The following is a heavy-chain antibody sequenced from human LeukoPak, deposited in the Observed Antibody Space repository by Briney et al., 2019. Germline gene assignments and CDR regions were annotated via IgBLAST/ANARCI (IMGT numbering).Heavy chain of an antibody. CDR3: AREGQWLFDY. D-gene: IGHD6-19*01. CDR2: IYYSGST. J-gene: IGHJ4*02. V-gene: IGHV4-61*01. CDR1: GYSISSGYY. Sequence: SETLSLTCAVSGYSISSGYYWSWIRQPPGKGLEWIGYIYYSGSTNYNPSLKSRVTISVDTSKNQFSLKLSSVTAADTAVYYCAREGQWLFDYWGQGTLVTVSS.